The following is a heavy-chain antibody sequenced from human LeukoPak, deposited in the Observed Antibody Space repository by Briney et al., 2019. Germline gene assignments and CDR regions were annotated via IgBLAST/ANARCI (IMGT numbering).Heavy chain of an antibody. CDR1: VYTFSTYG. CDR3: ARGETYYYGSGSRSAFDL. J-gene: IGHJ3*01. D-gene: IGHD3-10*01. Sequence: ASVKVSCKASVYTFSTYGITWVRQAPGQGLEWVGWISAYNGDRDYAQSLQDKITMTTDTSTSTAYMELENLTPDDTAVYFCARGETYYYGSGSRSAFDLWGQGTVVIVSS. V-gene: IGHV1-18*04. CDR2: ISAYNGDR.